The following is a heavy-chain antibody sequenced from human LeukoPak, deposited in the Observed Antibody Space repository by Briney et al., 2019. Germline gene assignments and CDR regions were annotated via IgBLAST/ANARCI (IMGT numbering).Heavy chain of an antibody. Sequence: PRGSLRLSCAASGFTFSSYWMSWVRQAPGKGLEWVANIKQDGSEKYYVDSVKGRFTISRDNAKNSLYLQMNSLRAEDTAVYYCASRMTTVRYYYYYGMDVWGQGTTVTVSS. D-gene: IGHD4-11*01. J-gene: IGHJ6*02. CDR1: GFTFSSYW. CDR3: ASRMTTVRYYYYYGMDV. V-gene: IGHV3-7*01. CDR2: IKQDGSEK.